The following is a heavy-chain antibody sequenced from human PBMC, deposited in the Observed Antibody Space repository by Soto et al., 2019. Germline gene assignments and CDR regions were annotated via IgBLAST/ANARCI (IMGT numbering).Heavy chain of an antibody. CDR3: ARDQKSSSWWGQLYGMDV. V-gene: IGHV7-4-1*01. D-gene: IGHD6-13*01. Sequence: GASVKVSCKASGYTFTSYAMNWVRQAPGQGLEWMGWINTNTGNPTYAQGFTGRFVFSLDTSVSTAYLQICSLKAEDTAVYYCARDQKSSSWWGQLYGMDVWGQGTTVTVSS. CDR1: GYTFTSYA. CDR2: INTNTGNP. J-gene: IGHJ6*02.